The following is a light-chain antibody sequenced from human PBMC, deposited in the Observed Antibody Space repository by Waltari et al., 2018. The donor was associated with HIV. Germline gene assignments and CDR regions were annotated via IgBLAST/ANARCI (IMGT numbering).Light chain of an antibody. Sequence: QSVLTQPPSASGTPGQRVTISCSGSSPNIGTHYVYWYQSLTGTAPKLLIYENEPRPSVSAVRFSGPNAGNSASLAISGLRSEDEADYYCAALDVNLRRLYLFGTGTKV. CDR1: SPNIGTHY. J-gene: IGLJ1*01. V-gene: IGLV1-47*01. CDR3: AALDVNLRRLYL. CDR2: ENE.